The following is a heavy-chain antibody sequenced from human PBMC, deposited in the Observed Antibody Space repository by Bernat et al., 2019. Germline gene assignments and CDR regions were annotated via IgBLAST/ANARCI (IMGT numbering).Heavy chain of an antibody. V-gene: IGHV3-23*01. CDR2: IYSGGST. CDR3: ARGGGVGATPGYFQH. D-gene: IGHD1-26*01. J-gene: IGHJ1*01. CDR1: GFTFSNYA. Sequence: EVQLLESGGGLVQPGGSLRLSCAASGFTFSNYAMSWVRQAPGKGLEWVSVIYSGGSTYYADSVKGRFTISRDNSKNTLYLQMNSLRAEDTAVYYCARGGGVGATPGYFQHWGQGTLVTVSS.